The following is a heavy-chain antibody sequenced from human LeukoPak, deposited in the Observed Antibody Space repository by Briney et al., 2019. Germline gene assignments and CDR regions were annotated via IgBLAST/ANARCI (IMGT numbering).Heavy chain of an antibody. CDR1: GGTFSSYA. D-gene: IGHD1-26*01. CDR3: ARDRIEGDYAFDI. J-gene: IGHJ3*02. Sequence: WASVKVSCKASGGTFSSYAISWVRQAPGQGPEWMGGIIPIFGTANYAQKFQGRVTITADESTSTAYMELSSLRSEDTAVYYCARDRIEGDYAFDIWGQGTMVTVSS. V-gene: IGHV1-69*13. CDR2: IIPIFGTA.